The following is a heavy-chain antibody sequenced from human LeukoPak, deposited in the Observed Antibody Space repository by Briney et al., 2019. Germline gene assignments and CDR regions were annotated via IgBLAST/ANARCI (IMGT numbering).Heavy chain of an antibody. Sequence: GGSLRLSCAASGFTFSSYSMNWVRQAPGKGLEWVGFIRSKAYGGTTEYAASVKGRFTISRDDSKSIAYLQMNSLKTEDTAVYYCTRLHPGWFGELADYWGQGTLVTVSS. D-gene: IGHD3-10*01. CDR1: GFTFSSYS. CDR3: TRLHPGWFGELADY. CDR2: IRSKAYGGTT. V-gene: IGHV3-49*04. J-gene: IGHJ4*02.